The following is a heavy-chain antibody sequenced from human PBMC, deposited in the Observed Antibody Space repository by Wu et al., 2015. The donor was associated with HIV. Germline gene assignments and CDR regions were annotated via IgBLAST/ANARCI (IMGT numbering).Heavy chain of an antibody. CDR1: GGTFSSYA. V-gene: IGHV1-69*13. J-gene: IGHJ4*02. Sequence: QVQLVQSGAEVKKPGSSVKVSCKASGGTFSSYAISWVRQAPGQGLEWMGRIIPIFGTANYAQKFQGRVTITADESTSTAYMELSSLRSEDTAVYYCARDRPYYDSSGQLYYFDYVGPGNAGHRLL. CDR2: IIPIFGTA. D-gene: IGHD3-22*01. CDR3: ARDRPYYDSSGQLYYFDY.